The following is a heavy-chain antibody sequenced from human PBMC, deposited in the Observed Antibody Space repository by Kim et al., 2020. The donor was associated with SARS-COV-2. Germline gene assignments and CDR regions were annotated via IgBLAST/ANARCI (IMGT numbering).Heavy chain of an antibody. CDR2: M. J-gene: IGHJ3*02. D-gene: IGHD3-16*01. CDR3: VRDRGGGAFDI. Sequence: MYYAGSGKGRFTIARDNAKNSLYLQMNGLRDEDRGVYYCVRDRGGGAFDIWGQGTVVTVSS. V-gene: IGHV3-48*02.